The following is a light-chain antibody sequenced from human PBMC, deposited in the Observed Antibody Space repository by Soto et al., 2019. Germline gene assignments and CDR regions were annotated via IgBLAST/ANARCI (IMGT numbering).Light chain of an antibody. Sequence: EIVLTQSPGTLSLSPGERASLSCRASQSIDSDYFAWYQQKPGQAPRLLIYNASRSATGIPDRFSGSGSGTDITITISRLEPVDFAVYYCQQFGSPWTFGQGTKVEIK. CDR2: NAS. J-gene: IGKJ1*01. CDR3: QQFGSPWT. V-gene: IGKV3-20*01. CDR1: QSIDSDY.